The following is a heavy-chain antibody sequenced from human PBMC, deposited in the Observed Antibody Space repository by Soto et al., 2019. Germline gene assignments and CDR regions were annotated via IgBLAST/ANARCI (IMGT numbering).Heavy chain of an antibody. V-gene: IGHV1-3*01. CDR2: INAGNGNT. J-gene: IGHJ6*03. Sequence: GASVKVSCKASGYTFTSYAMHWVRQAPGQRLEWMGWINAGNGNTKYSQKFQGRVTITRDTSASTAYMELSSLRSEDTAVYYCARVARYGSGSQIYYYYYMDVWGKGTTVTVSS. CDR1: GYTFTSYA. CDR3: ARVARYGSGSQIYYYYYMDV. D-gene: IGHD3-10*01.